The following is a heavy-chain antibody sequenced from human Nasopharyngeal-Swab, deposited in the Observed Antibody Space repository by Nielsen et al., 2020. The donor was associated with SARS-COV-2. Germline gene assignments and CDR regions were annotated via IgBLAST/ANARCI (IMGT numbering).Heavy chain of an antibody. V-gene: IGHV3-53*01. D-gene: IGHD2-2*01. CDR3: AAGVVVPAANNDY. CDR2: IYSGGST. CDR1: GFTVSSNY. Sequence: GESLKISCAASGFTVSSNYMRWVRQAPGKGLEWVSVIYSGGSTYYADSVKGRFTISRDNSKNTLYLQMNSLRAEDTAVYYCAAGVVVPAANNDYWGQGTLVTVSS. J-gene: IGHJ4*02.